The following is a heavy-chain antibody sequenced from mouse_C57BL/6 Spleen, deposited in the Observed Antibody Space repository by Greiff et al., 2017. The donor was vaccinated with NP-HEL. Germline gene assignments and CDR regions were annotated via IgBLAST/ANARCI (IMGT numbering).Heavy chain of an antibody. D-gene: IGHD2-2*01. CDR3: ASLYGYDEGFAY. J-gene: IGHJ3*01. Sequence: DVKLVESGGGLVKPGGSLKLSCAASGFTFSDYGMHWVRQAPEKGLEWVAYISSGSSTIYYADTVKGRFTICRDNAKNTLIMQMASLRSEDTAMYYCASLYGYDEGFAYWGQGTLVTVSA. V-gene: IGHV5-17*01. CDR1: GFTFSDYG. CDR2: ISSGSSTI.